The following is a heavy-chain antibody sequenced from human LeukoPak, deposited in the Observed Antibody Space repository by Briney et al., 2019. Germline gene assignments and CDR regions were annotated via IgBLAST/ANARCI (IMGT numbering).Heavy chain of an antibody. Sequence: ASVKVSCKASGYTFTSYDINWVRQATGQGLEWMGWINPNSGGTNYAQKFQGRVTMTRDTSISTAYMELSRLRSDDTAVYYCARDPTDTADLTDYWGQGTLVTVSS. CDR3: ARDPTDTADLTDY. CDR1: GYTFTSYD. CDR2: INPNSGGT. V-gene: IGHV1-2*02. J-gene: IGHJ4*02. D-gene: IGHD5-18*01.